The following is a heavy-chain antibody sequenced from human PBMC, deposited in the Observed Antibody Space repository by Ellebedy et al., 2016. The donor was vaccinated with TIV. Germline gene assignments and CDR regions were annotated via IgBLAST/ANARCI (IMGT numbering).Heavy chain of an antibody. Sequence: ASVKVSCKASGYTFTAYYMHWVRQAPGQGLEWMGWINPNTGATNYAQKFQGRVTMTTDTSISTAYMELSSLTSDDTAVDYCSRVQYASSSFDAFDIWGQGTVVTGSS. CDR3: SRVQYASSSFDAFDI. CDR2: INPNTGAT. D-gene: IGHD6-6*01. CDR1: GYTFTAYY. V-gene: IGHV1-2*02. J-gene: IGHJ3*02.